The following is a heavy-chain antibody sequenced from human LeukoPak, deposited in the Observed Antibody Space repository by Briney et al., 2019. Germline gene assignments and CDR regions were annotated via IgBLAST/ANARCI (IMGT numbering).Heavy chain of an antibody. D-gene: IGHD3-9*01. CDR3: ARDRDWAFDI. V-gene: IGHV3-11*05. CDR2: ISSSSSYT. CDR1: GFTSSDYY. J-gene: IGHJ3*02. Sequence: PGGSLRLSCAASGFTSSDYYMSWIRQAPGKGLEWISYISSSSSYTSYADSVKGRFTISRDNAKNSLYLQMNSLRAEDTAVYYCARDRDWAFDIWGQGTMVTVSS.